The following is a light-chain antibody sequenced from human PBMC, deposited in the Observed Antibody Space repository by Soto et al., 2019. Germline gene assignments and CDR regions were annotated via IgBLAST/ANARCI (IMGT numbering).Light chain of an antibody. Sequence: EIVMTQSPVTLSVSPGERATLSCRASQSVSSNLAWYQQKPGQTPRLLIYGASTRAPGIPARFSGSGSGTEFTLTISSLQSEDFAIYDCQQYNNWPRTFGQGTKLEIK. J-gene: IGKJ2*01. V-gene: IGKV3-15*01. CDR1: QSVSSN. CDR2: GAS. CDR3: QQYNNWPRT.